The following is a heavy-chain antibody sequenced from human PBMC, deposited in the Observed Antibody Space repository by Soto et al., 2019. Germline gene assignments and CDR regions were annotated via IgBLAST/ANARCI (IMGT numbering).Heavy chain of an antibody. D-gene: IGHD2-2*01. CDR3: AKFYCISTMCQAPAAKSTGGFEI. CDR2: ISASGVST. J-gene: IGHJ3*02. V-gene: IGHV3-23*01. Sequence: EPQLLESGGGLGHPGGSLRLSCAASGFTFSSYAMSWFRQAPGKGLEWVAAISASGVSTYYADSVRGRSTISRDNSKKTVDLQMKSLRAEDTAVYYCAKFYCISTMCQAPAAKSTGGFEIWGQGTLVTVSS. CDR1: GFTFSSYA.